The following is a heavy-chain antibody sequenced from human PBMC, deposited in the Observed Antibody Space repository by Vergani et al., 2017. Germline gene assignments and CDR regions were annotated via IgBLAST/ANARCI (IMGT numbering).Heavy chain of an antibody. V-gene: IGHV3-30*18. Sequence: QVQLVESGGGVVQPGRSLRLSCAASGFTFSSYGMHWVRQAPGKGLEWVTVISYDGSNMYYVDSVKGRFTISRDNSKNTLFLHMNSLRPEDTAVYYCAKVGRSEVAGTFGAFDIWGQGTMVTVSS. CDR3: AKVGRSEVAGTFGAFDI. D-gene: IGHD6-19*01. CDR2: ISYDGSNM. CDR1: GFTFSSYG. J-gene: IGHJ3*02.